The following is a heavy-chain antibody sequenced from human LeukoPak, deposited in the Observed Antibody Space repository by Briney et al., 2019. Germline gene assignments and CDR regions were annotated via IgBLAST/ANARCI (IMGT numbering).Heavy chain of an antibody. Sequence: NTSETLSLTCAVYGGSFSGYYWSWIRQPPGKGPEWIGEINHSGSTNYNPSLKSRVTISVDTSKNQFSLKLSSVTAADTAVYYCARHRYYYDSSGYDYWGQGTLVTVSS. V-gene: IGHV4-34*01. CDR1: GGSFSGYY. J-gene: IGHJ4*02. CDR3: ARHRYYYDSSGYDY. CDR2: INHSGST. D-gene: IGHD3-22*01.